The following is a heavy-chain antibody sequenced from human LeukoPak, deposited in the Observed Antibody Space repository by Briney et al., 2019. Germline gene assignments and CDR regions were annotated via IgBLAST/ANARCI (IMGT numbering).Heavy chain of an antibody. CDR2: INHSGST. V-gene: IGHV4-34*01. CDR3: ARGRYCSGGSCYLDY. D-gene: IGHD2-15*01. CDR1: GGSFSGYY. Sequence: SETLSLTCAVYGGSFSGYYWSWIRQPPGKGLEWIGEINHSGSTNYNPSLKSRVTISVDTSKNQFSLKLSSVTAADTAVYYCARGRYCSGGSCYLDYWSQGTLVTVPS. J-gene: IGHJ4*02.